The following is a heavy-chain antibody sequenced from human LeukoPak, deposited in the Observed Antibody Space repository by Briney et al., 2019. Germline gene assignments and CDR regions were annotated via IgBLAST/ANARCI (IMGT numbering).Heavy chain of an antibody. CDR3: ARESVVPAATGFDY. CDR1: GGSISSYY. J-gene: IGHJ4*02. D-gene: IGHD2-2*01. CDR2: IYYSGST. V-gene: IGHV4-59*01. Sequence: SETLSLTCTVSGGSISSYYWSWIRQPPGKGLECIGYIYYSGSTNYNPSLKSRVTISVDTSKNQFSLKLSSVTAADTAVYYCARESVVPAATGFDYWGQGTLVTVSS.